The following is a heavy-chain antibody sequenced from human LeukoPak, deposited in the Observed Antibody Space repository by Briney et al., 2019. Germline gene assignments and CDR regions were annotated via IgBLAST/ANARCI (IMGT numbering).Heavy chain of an antibody. D-gene: IGHD1-1*01. CDR1: EFTFTTYG. J-gene: IGHJ4*02. V-gene: IGHV3-33*01. CDR2: IYYDGSNI. CDR3: ARDWKTNSFDY. Sequence: PGGSLRLSCAASEFTFTTYGMHWVRQAPGKGLEWVAFIYYDGSNINYADYVKGRFTISRDISKNTLYLQMDSLRAEDTAIYYCARDWKTNSFDYWGQGTLVTVSS.